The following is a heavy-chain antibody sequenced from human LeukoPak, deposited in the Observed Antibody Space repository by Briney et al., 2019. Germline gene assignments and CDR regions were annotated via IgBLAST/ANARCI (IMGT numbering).Heavy chain of an antibody. J-gene: IGHJ5*02. D-gene: IGHD3-10*01. CDR2: MNPNSGNT. CDR1: GYTFTSYD. CDR3: ARGLREPMVRGPYPLDP. Sequence: ASVKVSCKASGYTFTSYDINWVRQATGQGLELMGWMNPNSGNTGYAQKVQGRVTMTRNTSIGTAYMELRSLRSDDTAVYYCARGLREPMVRGPYPLDPWGQGTLVTVSS. V-gene: IGHV1-8*01.